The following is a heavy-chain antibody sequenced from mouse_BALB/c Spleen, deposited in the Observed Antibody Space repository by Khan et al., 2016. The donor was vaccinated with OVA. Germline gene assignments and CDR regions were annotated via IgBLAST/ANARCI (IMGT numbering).Heavy chain of an antibody. V-gene: IGHV1-4*01. J-gene: IGHJ3*01. D-gene: IGHD2-3*01. CDR2: INPSNGYT. CDR1: GYTFTSYT. Sequence: QVQLKQSGAELARPGASVKMSCKASGYTFTSYTIHWIKLRPGQGLEWIGYINPSNGYTNYNQKFKDKATLTADKSSTTAYMQLSSLTSDDSAVYDGVRDGAYDRSDGWCAYWGQGTLVTVSA. CDR3: VRDGAYDRSDGWCAY.